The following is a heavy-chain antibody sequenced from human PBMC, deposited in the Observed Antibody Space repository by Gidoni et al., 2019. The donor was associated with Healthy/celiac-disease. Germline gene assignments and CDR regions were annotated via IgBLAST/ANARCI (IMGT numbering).Heavy chain of an antibody. CDR2: IKSKTDGGTT. V-gene: IGHV3-15*01. CDR1: GFTFSNAW. CDR3: TTARSYSNYGYYYYGMDV. Sequence: EVQLVESGGGLVKPGGSLRLSCAASGFTFSNAWMSWVRQAPGKGLEWVGRIKSKTDGGTTDYAAPVKGRFTISRDDSKNTLYLQMNSLKTEDTAVYYCTTARSYSNYGYYYYGMDVWGQGTTVTVSS. D-gene: IGHD4-4*01. J-gene: IGHJ6*02.